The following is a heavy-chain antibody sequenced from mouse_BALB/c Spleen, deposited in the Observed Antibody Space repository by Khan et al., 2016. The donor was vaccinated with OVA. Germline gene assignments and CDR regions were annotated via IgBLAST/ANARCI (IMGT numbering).Heavy chain of an antibody. J-gene: IGHJ2*01. D-gene: IGHD2-14*01. CDR1: GDSITSGY. V-gene: IGHV3-8*02. CDR3: ARSNYRYDGYVDY. Sequence: EVKLLESGPSLVKPSQTLSLTCSVTGDSITSGYWNWIRKFPGNKLEYMGYISSSDSTFYNPSLKSRISITRDTSKNKYSLQLNSVTTEDTTTYYCARSNYRYDGYVDYWGQGTTLTVSS. CDR2: ISSSDST.